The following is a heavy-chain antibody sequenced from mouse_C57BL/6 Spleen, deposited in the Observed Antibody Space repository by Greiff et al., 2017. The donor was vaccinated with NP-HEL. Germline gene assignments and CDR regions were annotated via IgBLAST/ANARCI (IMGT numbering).Heavy chain of an antibody. CDR3: ARCYYGSSYGRDAMDY. V-gene: IGHV1-4*01. Sequence: QVQLKQSGAELARPGASVKMSCKASGYTFTSYTMHWVKQRPGQGLEWIGYINPGGGYTKYNQKFKDKATLTADKSSSTAYMQLSSLTSEDSAVYDVARCYYGSSYGRDAMDYWGQGTSVTVSS. D-gene: IGHD1-1*01. CDR2: INPGGGYT. CDR1: GYTFTSYT. J-gene: IGHJ4*01.